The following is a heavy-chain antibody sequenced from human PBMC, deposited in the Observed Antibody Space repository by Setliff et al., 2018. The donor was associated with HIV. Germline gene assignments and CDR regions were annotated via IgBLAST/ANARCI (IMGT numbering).Heavy chain of an antibody. D-gene: IGHD4-4*01. J-gene: IGHJ3*02. CDR3: ATSLITVPPDAFDI. V-gene: IGHV4-39*07. CDR2: MHNSGST. Sequence: LSLTCTVSGDSISSSAYYWGWIRQPPGKGLEWIGSMHNSGSTYYNPSVKSRVTISVGTSKNQFSLKLSSVTAADTAVYYCATSLITVPPDAFDIWGQGTMVTVSS. CDR1: GDSISSSAYY.